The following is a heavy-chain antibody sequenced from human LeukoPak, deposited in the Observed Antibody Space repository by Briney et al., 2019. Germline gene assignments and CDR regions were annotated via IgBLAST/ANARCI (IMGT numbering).Heavy chain of an antibody. CDR3: ARVPRSYYYYYMDV. J-gene: IGHJ6*03. V-gene: IGHV4-34*01. Sequence: SETLSLTCAVYGGSFSGYYWSWIRQPPGKGLEWIGEINHSGSTNYNPSLKSRVTISVDTSKNQFSLKLSSVTAADTAVYYCARVPRSYYYYYMDVWGKGTTVTVSS. CDR2: INHSGST. CDR1: GGSFSGYY.